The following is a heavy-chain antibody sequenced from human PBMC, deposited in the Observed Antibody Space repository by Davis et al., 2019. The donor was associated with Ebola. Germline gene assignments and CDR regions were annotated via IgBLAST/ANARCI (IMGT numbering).Heavy chain of an antibody. Sequence: PGGSLRLSCAASGFSFNIYAMNWVRQAPGKGLEWVSAVSARGDATYYADSVRGRFTISRDNSKNTLFLQLNSLRADDTAVYYCAFTPGKIAYYYYYMDVWGEGTTVTVSS. V-gene: IGHV3-23*01. CDR1: GFSFNIYA. CDR3: AFTPGKIAYYYYYMDV. CDR2: VSARGDAT. J-gene: IGHJ6*03. D-gene: IGHD2/OR15-2a*01.